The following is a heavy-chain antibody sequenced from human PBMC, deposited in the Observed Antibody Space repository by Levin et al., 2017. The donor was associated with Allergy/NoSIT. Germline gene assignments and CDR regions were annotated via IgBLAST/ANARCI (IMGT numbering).Heavy chain of an antibody. V-gene: IGHV3-33*01. D-gene: IGHD6-6*01. Sequence: GESLKISCVASGFTFRNYGMHWIRQVPGKGLEWVASLWDDGSNEDYADSVKGRSIISRDNSKNTLYLQMNSLRPDDTAQYYCASLGNSGSPQIDSWGQGTLVTVSS. J-gene: IGHJ4*02. CDR2: LWDDGSNE. CDR1: GFTFRNYG. CDR3: ASLGNSGSPQIDS.